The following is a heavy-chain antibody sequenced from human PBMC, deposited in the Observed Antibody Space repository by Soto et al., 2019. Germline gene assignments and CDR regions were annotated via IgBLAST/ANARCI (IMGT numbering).Heavy chain of an antibody. CDR2: MNPNSGNT. D-gene: IGHD2-15*01. Sequence: QVQLVQSGAEVQKPGASVKVSCKASGYTFTSYDINWVRQATGQGLEWMGWMNPNSGNTGYAQKFQGRVTMTRNTSISTAYMELSSLRSEDTAVYYCARAPRYCSGGSCYLDDAFDIWGQGTMVTVSS. J-gene: IGHJ3*02. V-gene: IGHV1-8*01. CDR1: GYTFTSYD. CDR3: ARAPRYCSGGSCYLDDAFDI.